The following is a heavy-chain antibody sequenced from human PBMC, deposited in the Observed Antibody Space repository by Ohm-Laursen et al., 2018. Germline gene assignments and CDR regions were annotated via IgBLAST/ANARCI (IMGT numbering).Heavy chain of an antibody. CDR3: AKEAPELGDAFDI. J-gene: IGHJ3*02. CDR2: ISDRGSSS. V-gene: IGHV3-23*01. D-gene: IGHD1-26*01. CDR1: RFTFNNYA. Sequence: SLRLSCAASRFTFNNYAMNWVRQAPGKGLEWVSTISDRGSSSYYAESVEGRFTISRDNSKNTLYLQMSSLRAEDTAIYYCAKEAPELGDAFDIWGQGTMVTVSS.